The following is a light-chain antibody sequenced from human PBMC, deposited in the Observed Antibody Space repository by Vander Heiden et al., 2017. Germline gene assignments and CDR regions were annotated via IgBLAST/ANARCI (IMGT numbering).Light chain of an antibody. CDR1: SLRTYY. CDR2: ARN. Sequence: SSELTQDPAVSVALGQTVRITCQGDSLRTYYANCSQQKPGQAPVLVIYARNNRPSGIPDRFSGSSSGNTASLTITGAQAEDEADYYCNSRDSSGDHVVFGGGTKLTVL. J-gene: IGLJ2*01. CDR3: NSRDSSGDHVV. V-gene: IGLV3-19*01.